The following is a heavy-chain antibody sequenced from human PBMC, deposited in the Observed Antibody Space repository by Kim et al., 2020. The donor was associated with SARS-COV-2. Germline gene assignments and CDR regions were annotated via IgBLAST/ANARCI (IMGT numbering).Heavy chain of an antibody. V-gene: IGHV3-30*04. CDR3: ARDVGMVTTRAFDY. D-gene: IGHD4-4*01. CDR2: ISEDGSNK. CDR1: GFNFSTYA. Sequence: GGPLRLSCAAYGFNFSTYAMHWVRQAPGKGLDWVAVISEDGSNKYYVDSVKGRFTISRDNSKNTLYLQMNSLRAEDTAVYYCARDVGMVTTRAFDYWGQRTLVTVSS. J-gene: IGHJ4*02.